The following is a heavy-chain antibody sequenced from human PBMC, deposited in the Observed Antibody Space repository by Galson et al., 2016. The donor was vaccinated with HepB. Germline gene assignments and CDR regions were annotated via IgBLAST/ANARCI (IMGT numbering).Heavy chain of an antibody. CDR2: IWTDGSNK. V-gene: IGHV3-33*01. Sequence: SLRLSCAASAFTFSNYGMHWVRQAPGKGLEWVAGIWTDGSNKYYGDSVKGRFTISRDNSKNTLYLQMNSLRAEDTAVYYCARGVLWFGDQKGYWFDPWGQGRLVTVSS. CDR1: AFTFSNYG. D-gene: IGHD3-10*01. J-gene: IGHJ5*02. CDR3: ARGVLWFGDQKGYWFDP.